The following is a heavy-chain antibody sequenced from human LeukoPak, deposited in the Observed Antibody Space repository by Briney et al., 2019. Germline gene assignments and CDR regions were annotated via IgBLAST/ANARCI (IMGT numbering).Heavy chain of an antibody. Sequence: ASVKVSCKASGYSFASFGINWVRQAPGQGLEWMGWISAYNGDTNYAQNLQGRVTMTTDTSTSTAYMDLRSLRSDDTAVYYCARHGYGDSPFDYWGQGTLVTVSS. J-gene: IGHJ4*02. CDR1: GYSFASFG. CDR2: ISAYNGDT. D-gene: IGHD4-17*01. CDR3: ARHGYGDSPFDY. V-gene: IGHV1-18*01.